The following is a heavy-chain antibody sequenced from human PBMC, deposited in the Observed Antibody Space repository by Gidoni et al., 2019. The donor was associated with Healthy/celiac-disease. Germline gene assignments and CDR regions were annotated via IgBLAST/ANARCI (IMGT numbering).Heavy chain of an antibody. Sequence: QVQLQESGPGLVKPSQTLSLTCTVSGGSISSGSYYWSWIRQPAGKGLEWIGRIYTSGSTNYNPSLKSRVTISVDTSKNQFSLKLSSVTAADTAVYYCARGLGYWGQGTLVTVSS. CDR2: IYTSGST. D-gene: IGHD6-19*01. CDR3: ARGLGY. V-gene: IGHV4-61*02. CDR1: GGSISSGSYY. J-gene: IGHJ4*02.